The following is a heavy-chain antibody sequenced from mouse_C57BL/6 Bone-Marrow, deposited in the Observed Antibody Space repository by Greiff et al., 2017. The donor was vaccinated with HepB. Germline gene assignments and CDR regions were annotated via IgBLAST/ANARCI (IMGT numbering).Heavy chain of an antibody. J-gene: IGHJ2*01. Sequence: EVQLQQSGPELVKPGASVKISCKASGYTFTDYYMNWVKQSHGKSLEWIGDINPNNGGTSYNQKFKGKATLTVDKSSSTAYMELRSLTSEDSAVYYCARSIYYDYDEGYWGQGTTLTVSS. CDR3: ARSIYYDYDEGY. D-gene: IGHD2-4*01. V-gene: IGHV1-26*01. CDR1: GYTFTDYY. CDR2: INPNNGGT.